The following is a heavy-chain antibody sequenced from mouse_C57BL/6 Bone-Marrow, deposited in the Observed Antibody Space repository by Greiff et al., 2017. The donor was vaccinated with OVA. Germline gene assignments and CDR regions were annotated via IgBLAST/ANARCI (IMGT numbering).Heavy chain of an antibody. J-gene: IGHJ3*01. CDR1: GYTFTTYP. CDR2: FHPYNDDT. CDR3: ARPGDYDGDWYAY. D-gene: IGHD2-4*01. Sequence: QVHLQQSGAELVKPGASVKMSCKASGYTFTTYPIEWMQQNHGKSLEWIGNFHPYNDDTKYNEKFKGKATLTVEKSSSTVYLELSRLTSDDSAVYYCARPGDYDGDWYAYWGQGTLVTVSA. V-gene: IGHV1-47*01.